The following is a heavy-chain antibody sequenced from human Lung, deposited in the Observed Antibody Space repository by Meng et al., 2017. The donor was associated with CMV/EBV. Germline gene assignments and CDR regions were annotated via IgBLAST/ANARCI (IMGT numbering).Heavy chain of an antibody. CDR3: ARGGFTYDFWSGYDFDY. Sequence: GSLRLXCAVYGGSFSGYYWSWIRQPPGKGLEWIGEINHSGSTNYNPSLKSRVTISVDTSKNQFSLKLSSVTAADTAVYYCARGGFTYDFWSGYDFDYWGQXTLVTVS. D-gene: IGHD3-3*01. J-gene: IGHJ4*02. CDR2: INHSGST. CDR1: GGSFSGYY. V-gene: IGHV4-34*01.